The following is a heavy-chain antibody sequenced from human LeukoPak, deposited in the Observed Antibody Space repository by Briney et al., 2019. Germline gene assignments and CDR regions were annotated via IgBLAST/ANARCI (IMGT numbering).Heavy chain of an antibody. J-gene: IGHJ4*02. D-gene: IGHD2-8*01. V-gene: IGHV3-9*01. Sequence: PGRSLRLSCEASGFRFEDYGMQWVRQCPGKGLEYVAGMAWNSGRIGYADSVKGRFTISRDNAKNSLYLQMNSLRPEDTGIYYCAKEMVYTTSSLDSWGQGTQVTVSS. CDR3: AKEMVYTTSSLDS. CDR2: MAWNSGRI. CDR1: GFRFEDYG.